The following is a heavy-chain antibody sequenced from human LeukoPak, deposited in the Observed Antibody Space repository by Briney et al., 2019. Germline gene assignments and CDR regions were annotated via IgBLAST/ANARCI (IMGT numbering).Heavy chain of an antibody. CDR3: ARATRRTGYSSSSAMYYFDY. J-gene: IGHJ4*02. V-gene: IGHV1-8*01. CDR1: GYTFTSYD. D-gene: IGHD6-13*01. Sequence: EASVKASCKASGYTFTSYDINWVRQAPGQGLEWMGWMNPNSGNTVYAQKFQGRVTMTRNTSITTAYMELSSLRSEDTAVYYCARATRRTGYSSSSAMYYFDYWGQGTLVTVSS. CDR2: MNPNSGNT.